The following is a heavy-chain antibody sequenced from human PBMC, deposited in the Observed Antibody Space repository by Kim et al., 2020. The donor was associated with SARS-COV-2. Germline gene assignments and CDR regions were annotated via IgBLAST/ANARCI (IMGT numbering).Heavy chain of an antibody. Sequence: GGSLRLSCTASGFTFTGYFIAWVRQAPGKGLEWVANINQDGSEEYYVDSVKGRFAISRDNTKNSLYLQMSSLRADDTGVYYCARDNYAGFFDFWGRGTLVTVSS. CDR1: GFTFTGYF. CDR2: INQDGSEE. D-gene: IGHD3-16*01. CDR3: ARDNYAGFFDF. V-gene: IGHV3-7*05. J-gene: IGHJ4*02.